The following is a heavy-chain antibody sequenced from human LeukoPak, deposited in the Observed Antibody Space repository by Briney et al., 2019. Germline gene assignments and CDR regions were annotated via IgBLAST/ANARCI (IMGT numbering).Heavy chain of an antibody. CDR3: AKDFFPYYDILTGYDYPYYFDY. CDR2: ISGSGGST. D-gene: IGHD3-9*01. Sequence: PGGFLRLSCAASGFTFSSYAMSWVRQAPGKGLEWVSAISGSGGSTYYADSVKGRFTISRDNSKNTLCLQMNSLRAEDTAVYYCAKDFFPYYDILTGYDYPYYFDYWGQGTLVTVSS. V-gene: IGHV3-23*01. CDR1: GFTFSSYA. J-gene: IGHJ4*02.